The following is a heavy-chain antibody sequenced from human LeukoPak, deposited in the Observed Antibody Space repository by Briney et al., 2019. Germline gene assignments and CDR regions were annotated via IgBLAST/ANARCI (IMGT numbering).Heavy chain of an antibody. Sequence: PSETLSLTCTVSGGSISSSSYYWGWIRQPPGKGLEWIGSIFYSGSTYYNPSLKNRVTISVDTSKNQFSLKVNSVTAADTAVYYCARHGEYYDYVWGSYREACGTIDYWGQGTLVTVSS. J-gene: IGHJ4*02. V-gene: IGHV4-39*01. CDR3: ARHGEYYDYVWGSYREACGTIDY. D-gene: IGHD3-16*02. CDR1: GGSISSSSYY. CDR2: IFYSGST.